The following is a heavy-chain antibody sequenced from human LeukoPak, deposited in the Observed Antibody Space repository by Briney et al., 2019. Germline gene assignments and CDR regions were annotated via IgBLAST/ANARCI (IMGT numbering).Heavy chain of an antibody. D-gene: IGHD2-15*01. CDR3: ASGLGFCSGSDCTNLVKDYYYGMNV. J-gene: IGHJ6*02. CDR2: INAGNGNT. Sequence: ASVKVSCKASGYTFTSYAMHWVRQAPGQRLEWMGWINAGNGNTKYSQKFQGRVTITRDTSASTAYMELGSLRSEDTAVYYCASGLGFCSGSDCTNLVKDYYYGMNVWGQGTTVTVSS. CDR1: GYTFTSYA. V-gene: IGHV1-3*01.